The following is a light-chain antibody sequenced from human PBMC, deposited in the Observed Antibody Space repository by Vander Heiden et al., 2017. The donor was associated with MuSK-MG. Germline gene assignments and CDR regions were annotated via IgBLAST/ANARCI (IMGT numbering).Light chain of an antibody. CDR3: GSGDNSRSAVV. J-gene: IGLJ2*01. CDR1: TSNIGNNY. V-gene: IGLV1-51*01. Sequence: QSVLTQPPSVSAATGQKVTISCSGSTSNIGNNYVSWFQQLPGAAPKLFIYDNNKRPSGIPDRFSGSKSGTSATLAITGLQTGDEADYYCGSGDNSRSAVVFGGGTRLTVL. CDR2: DNN.